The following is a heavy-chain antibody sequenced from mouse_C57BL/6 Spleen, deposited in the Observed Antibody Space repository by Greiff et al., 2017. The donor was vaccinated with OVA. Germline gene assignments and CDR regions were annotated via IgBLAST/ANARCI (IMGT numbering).Heavy chain of an antibody. CDR2: INPNNGGT. D-gene: IGHD4-1*01. CDR3: ARRGTGRDYFDY. J-gene: IGHJ2*01. Sequence: EVQLQQSGPELVKPGASVKMSCKASGYTFTDYNMHWVKQSHGKSLEWIGYINPNNGGTSYNQKFKGKATLTVNKSSSTAYMELRSLTSEDSAVYYCARRGTGRDYFDYWGQGTTLTVSS. CDR1: GYTFTDYN. V-gene: IGHV1-22*01.